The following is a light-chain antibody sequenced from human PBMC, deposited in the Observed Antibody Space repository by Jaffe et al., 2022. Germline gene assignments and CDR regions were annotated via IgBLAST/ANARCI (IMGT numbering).Light chain of an antibody. CDR3: QQLNSYPIT. J-gene: IGKJ3*01. V-gene: IGKV1-9*01. CDR1: QGISSF. CDR2: AAS. Sequence: DIQLTQSPSFLSASVGDRVTITCRASQGISSFLAWYQQKQGKAPNLLIYAASTLQSGVPSRFSGSGSGTEFTLTISSLQPEDFATYYCQQLNSYPITFGPGTKVDI.